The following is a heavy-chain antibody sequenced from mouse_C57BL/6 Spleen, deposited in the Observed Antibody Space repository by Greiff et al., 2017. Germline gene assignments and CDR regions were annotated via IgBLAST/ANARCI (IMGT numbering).Heavy chain of an antibody. D-gene: IGHD1-1*01. CDR2: IYPGDGDT. Sequence: QVQLQQSGPELVKPGASVKISCKASGYAFSSSWMNWVKLRPGKGLEWIGRIYPGDGDTNYNGKFKGKATLTADKSSSTAYMQLSSLTSEDSAVYFCARDYYGSSYPVYFDYWGQGTTLTVSS. CDR1: GYAFSSSW. J-gene: IGHJ2*01. V-gene: IGHV1-82*01. CDR3: ARDYYGSSYPVYFDY.